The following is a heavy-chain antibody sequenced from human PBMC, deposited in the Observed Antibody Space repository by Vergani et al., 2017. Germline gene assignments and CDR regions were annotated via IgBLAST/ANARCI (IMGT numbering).Heavy chain of an antibody. CDR3: ERALVGDPLEHYYYGMDV. J-gene: IGHJ6*02. D-gene: IGHD4-17*01. Sequence: QVQLVQSGAEVKKPGASVKVSCKASGYTFTGYYMHWVRQAPGQGLEWMGWINPNSGGTNYAQKFQGWVTMTRDTSISTAYMELGRLRSDDTAVSYCERALVGDPLEHYYYGMDVWGQGP. V-gene: IGHV1-2*04. CDR2: INPNSGGT. CDR1: GYTFTGYY.